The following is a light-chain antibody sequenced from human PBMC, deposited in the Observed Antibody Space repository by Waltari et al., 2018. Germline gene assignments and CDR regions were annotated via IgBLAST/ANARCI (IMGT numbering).Light chain of an antibody. V-gene: IGLV2-23*02. CDR2: EVS. CDR3: CSYTRSSTLL. J-gene: IGLJ2*01. Sequence: QSALTQPASVSGSPGQSVTLTCTGPSSDVGTYNLASWYQLHPGKAPKLMTYEVSQRPSGVSSRFSGSKSGNTASLTISGLQAEDEADYYCCSYTRSSTLLFGGGTKLTVL. CDR1: SSDVGTYNL.